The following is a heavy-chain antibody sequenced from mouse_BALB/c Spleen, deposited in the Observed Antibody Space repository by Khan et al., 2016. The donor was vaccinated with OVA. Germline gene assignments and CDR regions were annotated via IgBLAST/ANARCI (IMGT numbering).Heavy chain of an antibody. J-gene: IGHJ3*01. CDR2: IFPNTGDT. D-gene: IGHD1-2*01. CDR1: GYTFTDYN. Sequence: EVQLQESGPELVKPGASVKISCKATGYTFTDYNMDWVKQSQGESLEWIGYIFPNTGDTGYNQKFKTKATLTVDSSSNTAYMGLRGLTSEDSAAYSCGSSGYGSFAYWGQGTLVTVSA. CDR3: GSSGYGSFAY. V-gene: IGHV1S29*02.